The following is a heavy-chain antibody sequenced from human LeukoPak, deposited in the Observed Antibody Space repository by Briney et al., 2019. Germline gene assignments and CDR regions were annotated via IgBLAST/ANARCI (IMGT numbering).Heavy chain of an antibody. CDR2: INAGNGNT. V-gene: IGHV1-3*01. D-gene: IGHD2-15*01. J-gene: IGHJ4*02. CDR3: ASGYCSGGSCYYFDY. Sequence: ASVKVSCKASGYTFTSYAMHWVRQAPGQRLEWMGWINAGNGNTKYSQKFQGRVTITRDTSASTAYMELSSLRSEDTAVYYCASGYCSGGSCYYFDYWGQRTLVTVSS. CDR1: GYTFTSYA.